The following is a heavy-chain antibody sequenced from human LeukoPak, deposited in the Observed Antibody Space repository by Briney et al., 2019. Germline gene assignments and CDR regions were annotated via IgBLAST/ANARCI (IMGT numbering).Heavy chain of an antibody. CDR1: GASIRSSTYY. J-gene: IGHJ5*02. D-gene: IGHD6-19*01. V-gene: IGHV4-39*07. CDR3: ARERYSSGSMGNRFDP. Sequence: PSETLSLTCIVSGASIRSSTYYWGWIRQPPEKGLEWIGNIYSSGGTYYNPSLKSRLTMSIDTSKNQFSLKLSSVTAADTAVYYCARERYSSGSMGNRFDPWGQGTLVTVSS. CDR2: IYSSGGT.